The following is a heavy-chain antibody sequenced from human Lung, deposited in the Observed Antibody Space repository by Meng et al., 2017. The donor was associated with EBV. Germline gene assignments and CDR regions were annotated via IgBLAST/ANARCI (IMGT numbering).Heavy chain of an antibody. V-gene: IGHV7-4-1*02. Sequence: QVQLVQSGSELKKPGXSVKVSXQASGSTFTSYAMNWVRQAPGQGLEWMGWINTNTGNPTYAQGFTGRFVFSLDTSVSTAYLQISSLKAEDTAVYYCARETLGYCSSTSCYIGPPDYWGQGTLVTVSS. CDR2: INTNTGNP. J-gene: IGHJ4*02. D-gene: IGHD2-2*01. CDR1: GSTFTSYA. CDR3: ARETLGYCSSTSCYIGPPDY.